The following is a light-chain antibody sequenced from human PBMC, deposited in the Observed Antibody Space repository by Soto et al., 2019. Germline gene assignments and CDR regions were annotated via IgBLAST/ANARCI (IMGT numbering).Light chain of an antibody. CDR2: AAS. CDR3: QQSYSTPPT. V-gene: IGKV1-39*01. Sequence: DIQMTQSPSSLSASVGDRVTITCRASQNISSYLNWYQQKPGKAPKLLIYAASSLQSGVPSRFSGSGSGTDFTLTISSLQPADFATYYCQQSYSTPPTFGGGTKVEIK. CDR1: QNISSY. J-gene: IGKJ4*01.